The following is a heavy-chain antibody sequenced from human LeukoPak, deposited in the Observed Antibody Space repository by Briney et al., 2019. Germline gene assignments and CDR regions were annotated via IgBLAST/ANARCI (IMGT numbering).Heavy chain of an antibody. Sequence: SETLSLTCTVSGGSISSYFWSWIRQPPGKGLQWIGYIYYSGSTIYNPSLKSRVTISVDTSKNQFSLKLSSVTAADTAVYYCARVRYSAGWYYFDYWGQGTLVTVSS. J-gene: IGHJ4*02. V-gene: IGHV4-59*01. CDR2: IYYSGST. CDR1: GGSISSYF. D-gene: IGHD6-19*01. CDR3: ARVRYSAGWYYFDY.